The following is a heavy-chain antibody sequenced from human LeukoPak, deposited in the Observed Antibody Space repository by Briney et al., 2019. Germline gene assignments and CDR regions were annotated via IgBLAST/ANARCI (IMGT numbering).Heavy chain of an antibody. V-gene: IGHV4-4*07. CDR3: AREVFDAFDI. J-gene: IGHJ3*02. Sequence: SETLSLTCTVSGGSSNNYYWRWLRQPAGKGLEWVGRIYTTGSTNYNPSLKGRVTMSVDTSKNQFSLKLSSVTAADTAVYYCAREVFDAFDIWGQGTMVTVSS. CDR2: IYTTGST. D-gene: IGHD1-14*01. CDR1: GGSSNNYY.